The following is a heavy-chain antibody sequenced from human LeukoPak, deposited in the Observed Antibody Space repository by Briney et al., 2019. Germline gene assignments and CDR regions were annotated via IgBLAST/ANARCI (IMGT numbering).Heavy chain of an antibody. J-gene: IGHJ5*02. D-gene: IGHD1-26*01. CDR1: GGSISSGNW. Sequence: SETLSLTCAVSGGSISSGNWWSWVRQPPGKGLEWIGEIYHSGSTNYNPSLKSRVTISVDKSKNQFSLKLSSVTAADTAVYYCAKDYEPLVGVHRWGDWFDPWGQGTLVTVSS. CDR2: IYHSGST. V-gene: IGHV4-4*02. CDR3: AKDYEPLVGVHRWGDWFDP.